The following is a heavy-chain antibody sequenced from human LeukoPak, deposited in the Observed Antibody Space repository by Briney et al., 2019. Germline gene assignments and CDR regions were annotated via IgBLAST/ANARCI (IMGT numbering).Heavy chain of an antibody. CDR2: INPSGGST. D-gene: IGHD3-22*01. V-gene: IGHV1-46*01. J-gene: IGHJ5*02. CDR1: GYTFTSYY. Sequence: ASVKVSCKASGYTFTSYYMHWVRQAPGQGLEWMGIINPSGGSTSYAQKFQGRVTMTRNTSISTAYMELSSLRSEDTAVYYCARGYYYDSSGYYGNWFDPWGQGTLVTVSS. CDR3: ARGYYYDSSGYYGNWFDP.